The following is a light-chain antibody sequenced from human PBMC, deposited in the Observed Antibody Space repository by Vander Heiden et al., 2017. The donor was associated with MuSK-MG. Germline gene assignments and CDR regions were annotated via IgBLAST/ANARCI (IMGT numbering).Light chain of an antibody. J-gene: IGKJ1*01. CDR1: HSVSSSY. V-gene: IGKV3-20*01. CDR2: GAS. Sequence: EIVLTQSPATLSLSPGERATLSCRSSHSVSSSYFAWYQQQPGQAPRLLIFGASSRATGIPDRFSGSGSGTDFTLTISRLEPEDFAVYYCQQYGSSPRTFGQGTKVEIK. CDR3: QQYGSSPRT.